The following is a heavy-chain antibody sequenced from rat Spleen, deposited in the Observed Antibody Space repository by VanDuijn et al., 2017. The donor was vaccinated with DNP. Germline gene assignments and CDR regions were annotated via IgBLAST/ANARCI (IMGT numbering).Heavy chain of an antibody. V-gene: IGHV10-4*01. CDR1: GFDFNTYA. CDR2: ISIKTHNYAT. J-gene: IGHJ4*01. CDR3: TVEESGAMDA. Sequence: EVQLVESGGGLVQPKGSLKLSCAASGFDFNTYAMSWVRQAPGKGLDWVASISIKTHNYATLYADSVKERFTISRDDSQSMVYLQMNNLKTEDTALYYCTVEESGAMDAWGQGTSVTVSS.